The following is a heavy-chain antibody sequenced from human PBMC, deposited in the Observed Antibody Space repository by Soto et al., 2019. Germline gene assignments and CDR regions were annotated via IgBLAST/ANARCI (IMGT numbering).Heavy chain of an antibody. J-gene: IGHJ4*02. CDR3: ARDLPGLVLDS. CDR2: MNADESSA. V-gene: IGHV3-74*01. CDR1: GFTFSSYW. D-gene: IGHD1-1*01. Sequence: EVQLVESGGGLVKPGGSLRLSCAASGFTFSSYWMHWVRQAPGKELVWVSRMNADESSASYADAVKGRFSITRDNAKNTLYIRMISRRAEDTAVYYCARDLPGLVLDSWGQGTLVTVSS.